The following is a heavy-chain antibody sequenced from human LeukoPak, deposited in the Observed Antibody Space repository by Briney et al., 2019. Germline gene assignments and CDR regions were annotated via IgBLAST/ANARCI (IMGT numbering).Heavy chain of an antibody. Sequence: PGGSLRLSCAASGFTLSNYWMHWVRQAPGKGLVWVSRISTGGSSTGYADSVKGRFTISRDNAKNTLYLQMNSLRAEDTAVFYCARDGNGLAVWGQGTTVTVSS. CDR1: GFTLSNYW. CDR2: ISTGGSST. J-gene: IGHJ6*02. CDR3: ARDGNGLAV. V-gene: IGHV3-74*01.